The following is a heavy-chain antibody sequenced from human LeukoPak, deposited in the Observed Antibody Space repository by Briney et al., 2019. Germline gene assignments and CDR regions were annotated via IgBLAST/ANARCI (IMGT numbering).Heavy chain of an antibody. V-gene: IGHV1-18*01. CDR3: ARFDCSTGSCQWTFDI. Sequence: ASVKVSCKASGYSSTSYGISWVRQAPGQGLEWMGWITVYNGNTNYAQNLQGRVTMTTDTSTRTAYMELRSLRSDDTAVYFCARFDCSTGSCQWTFDIWGQGTMVTVSS. J-gene: IGHJ3*02. CDR1: GYSSTSYG. CDR2: ITVYNGNT. D-gene: IGHD2-15*01.